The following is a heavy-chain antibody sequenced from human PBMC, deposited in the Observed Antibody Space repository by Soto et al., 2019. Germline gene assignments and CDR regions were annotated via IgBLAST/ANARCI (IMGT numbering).Heavy chain of an antibody. Sequence: EVQLVESGGGLVQPGGSLRLSCAASGFTVSSNYMSWVRQAPGKGLECVSVLYSGGSTYYADSVKGRFTISRDSSKNTLYLHMHSLGAEDTAVYYCAREPRMRIDGSTPSEDYWGQGTLVTVSS. D-gene: IGHD1-7*01. V-gene: IGHV3-66*01. CDR1: GFTVSSNY. CDR2: LYSGGST. CDR3: AREPRMRIDGSTPSEDY. J-gene: IGHJ4*02.